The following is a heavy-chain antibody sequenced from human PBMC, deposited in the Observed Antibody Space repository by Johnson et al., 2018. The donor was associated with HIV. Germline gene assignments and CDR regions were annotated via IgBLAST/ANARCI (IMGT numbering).Heavy chain of an antibody. J-gene: IGHJ3*02. V-gene: IGHV3-30-3*01. CDR3: TTPGGTRGVFAFDI. CDR2: ISYDGSNK. D-gene: IGHD4-23*01. CDR1: GFTFSSYA. Sequence: QVQLVESGGGVVQPGRSLRLSCAASGFTFSSYAMHWVRQAPGKGLEWVAVISYDGSNKYYADSVKGRFTISIDNSKNTLYLQMNSLRAEDTAVYYCTTPGGTRGVFAFDIWGQGTMVTVSS.